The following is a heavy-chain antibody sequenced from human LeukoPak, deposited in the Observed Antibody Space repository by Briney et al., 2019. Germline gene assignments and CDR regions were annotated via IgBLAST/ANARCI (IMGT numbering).Heavy chain of an antibody. Sequence: GGSLRLSCAASGFTFSSYGMHWVRQAPGKGLEWVAFIRYDGSNKYYADSVKGRFTISRDNSKNTLYLQMNSLRAEDTAVYYCAKSRYSSSWYLVDYWGQRTLVTVSS. CDR3: AKSRYSSSWYLVDY. V-gene: IGHV3-30*02. CDR2: IRYDGSNK. D-gene: IGHD6-13*01. CDR1: GFTFSSYG. J-gene: IGHJ4*02.